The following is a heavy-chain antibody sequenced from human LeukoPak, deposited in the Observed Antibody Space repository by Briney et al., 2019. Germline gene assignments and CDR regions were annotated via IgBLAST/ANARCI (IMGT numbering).Heavy chain of an antibody. Sequence: GGSLRLSCAASGFTFSSYAMSWVRQAPGQGLEWMGWISAYNGNTNYAQKLQGRVTMTTDTSTSTAYMELRSLRSDDTAVYYCARAGYCSSTSCYHPLDTYYYYMDVWGKGTTVTVSS. CDR3: ARAGYCSSTSCYHPLDTYYYYMDV. D-gene: IGHD2-2*01. V-gene: IGHV1-18*01. CDR1: GFTFSSYA. CDR2: ISAYNGNT. J-gene: IGHJ6*03.